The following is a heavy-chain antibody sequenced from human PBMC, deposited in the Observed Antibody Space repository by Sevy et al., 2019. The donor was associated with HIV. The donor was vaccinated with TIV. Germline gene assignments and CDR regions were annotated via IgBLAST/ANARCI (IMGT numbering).Heavy chain of an antibody. J-gene: IGHJ4*02. D-gene: IGHD3-3*01. CDR2: IYYSGST. V-gene: IGHV4-39*01. CDR1: GGSISSSSYY. CDR3: ARLSLITTYYDFWSGYSRGANFDY. Sequence: SQTLSLTCTVSGGSISSSSYYWGWIRQPPGKGLEWIGSIYYSGSTYYNPSLKSRVTISVDTSKNQFSVKLSSLTAADTAVYYWARLSLITTYYDFWSGYSRGANFDYWGQGTLVTVSS.